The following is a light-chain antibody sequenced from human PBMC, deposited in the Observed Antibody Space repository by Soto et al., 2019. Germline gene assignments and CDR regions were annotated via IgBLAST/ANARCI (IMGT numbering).Light chain of an antibody. V-gene: IGLV3-1*01. CDR2: KDS. CDR1: KLGDKY. Sequence: SSELTQPPSVSVSPGQTASITCSGDKLGDKYASWYQQKPGQSPVMVIYKDSKRPSGIPERFSGSNSGNTATLSISGTQAMDEADYYCQAWDSSTAVFGGGTKLTVL. CDR3: QAWDSSTAV. J-gene: IGLJ2*01.